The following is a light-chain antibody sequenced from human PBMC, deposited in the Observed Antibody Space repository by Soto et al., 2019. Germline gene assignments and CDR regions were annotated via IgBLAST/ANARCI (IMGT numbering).Light chain of an antibody. J-gene: IGLJ1*01. Sequence: QSVLTQPASVSGSPGQSITISCTGTSSDVGRHDYVSWYQQHPGKAPKLIIYEVRNRPSGVSNRFSGSKSGNTASLTISGLQAEDEADYYCSSYSSTTLVFGAGTKVTGL. CDR2: EVR. CDR1: SSDVGRHDY. CDR3: SSYSSTTLV. V-gene: IGLV2-14*01.